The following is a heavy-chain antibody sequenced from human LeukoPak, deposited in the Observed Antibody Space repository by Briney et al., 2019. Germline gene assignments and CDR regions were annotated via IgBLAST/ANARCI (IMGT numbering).Heavy chain of an antibody. J-gene: IGHJ4*02. CDR2: IYYSGST. CDR1: GGSISSISYY. D-gene: IGHD3-22*01. CDR3: ARRVSDPLKVDY. V-gene: IGHV4-39*01. Sequence: SETLSLTCTVSGGSISSISYYWGWIRQPPGKGLEWIGSIYYSGSTYYNPSLKSRITISVDTSKNQFSLKLSSVTAADTAVYYCARRVSDPLKVDYWGQGTLVTVSS.